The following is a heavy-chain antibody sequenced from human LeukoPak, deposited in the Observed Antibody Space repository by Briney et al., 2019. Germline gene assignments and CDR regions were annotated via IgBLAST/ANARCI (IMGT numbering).Heavy chain of an antibody. CDR1: GYTFTSYG. Sequence: ASVKASCKASGYTFTSYGISWVRQAPGQGLEWMGWISAYNGNTNYAQKLQGRVTMTTDTSTSTAYMELRSLRSDDTAVYYCARDTRYCSSSRCYRDAFYIWGQGKMVNVSS. CDR2: ISAYNGNT. D-gene: IGHD2-2*02. V-gene: IGHV1-18*01. CDR3: ARDTRYCSSSRCYRDAFYI. J-gene: IGHJ3*02.